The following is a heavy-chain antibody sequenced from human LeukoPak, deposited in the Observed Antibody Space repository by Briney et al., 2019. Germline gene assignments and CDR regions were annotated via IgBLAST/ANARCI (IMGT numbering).Heavy chain of an antibody. Sequence: GGSLRLSCAASGFTFRSYAMNWVRQAPGKGLEWVSTISGHGAKTKYADSVKGRFTISRDNAKNMLYLQMNSLRAEDTAVYYCASGELDSLYYFDYWGQGTLVTVSS. V-gene: IGHV3-23*01. CDR2: ISGHGAKT. J-gene: IGHJ4*02. CDR3: ASGELDSLYYFDY. CDR1: GFTFRSYA. D-gene: IGHD1-1*01.